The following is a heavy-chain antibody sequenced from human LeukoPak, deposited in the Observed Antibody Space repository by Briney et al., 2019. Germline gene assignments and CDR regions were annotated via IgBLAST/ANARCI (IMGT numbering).Heavy chain of an antibody. V-gene: IGHV3-21*01. D-gene: IGHD3-10*02. CDR3: AELGITMIGGV. J-gene: IGHJ6*04. CDR2: ISTSSIYI. CDR1: GLTFSSYS. Sequence: GGSLRLSCAASGLTFSSYSMNWVRQAPGKGLEWVSFISTSSIYIYYADSVKGRFTISRDNAKNSLYLQMNSLRAEDTAVYYCAELGITMIGGVWGKGTTVTISS.